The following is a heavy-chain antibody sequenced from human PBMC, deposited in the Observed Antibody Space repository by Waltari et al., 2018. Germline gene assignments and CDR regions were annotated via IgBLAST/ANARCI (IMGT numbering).Heavy chain of an antibody. CDR2: VQRSGRT. J-gene: IGHJ4*02. Sequence: LGSGVRQSPGRGLDGIGQVQRSGRTNYNPSFASRSTVSVDTSRNQFSLNVTSATAADTAVYFCARDRGRGIYLDSWGQGTLVTVS. V-gene: IGHV4-4*01. D-gene: IGHD2-15*01. CDR1: L. CDR3: ARDRGRGIYLDS.